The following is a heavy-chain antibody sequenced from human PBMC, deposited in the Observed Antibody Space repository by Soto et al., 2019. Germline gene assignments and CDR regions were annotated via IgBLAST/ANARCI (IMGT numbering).Heavy chain of an antibody. J-gene: IGHJ4*02. CDR1: GFTFSSYA. CDR2: ISGIGHST. V-gene: IGHV3-23*01. Sequence: GGSLRLSCAASGFTFSSYAMGWVRQAPGKGLEWVSSISGIGHSTYYADSVKGRFTISRDNSKNTLHLQMNSLRAEGTAVYYCAKRIMSTIGHFDSWGQGTLVTVSS. D-gene: IGHD1-1*01. CDR3: AKRIMSTIGHFDS.